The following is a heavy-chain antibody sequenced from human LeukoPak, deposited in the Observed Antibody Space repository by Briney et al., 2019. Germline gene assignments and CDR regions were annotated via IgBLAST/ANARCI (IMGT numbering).Heavy chain of an antibody. D-gene: IGHD4-23*01. CDR1: GGSISTFQ. J-gene: IGHJ4*02. Sequence: SETLSLTCTVSGGSISTFQWSWVRQMPGKGLEWIGYINYIGSTNYNPSLTSRITMSIDTPRNQFSLTLKSVTAADTAVYYCARVDYGGNPPFDYWGQGTLVTVSS. V-gene: IGHV4-59*01. CDR2: INYIGST. CDR3: ARVDYGGNPPFDY.